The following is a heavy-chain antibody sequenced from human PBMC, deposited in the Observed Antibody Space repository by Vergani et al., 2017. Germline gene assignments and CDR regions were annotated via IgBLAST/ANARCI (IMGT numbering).Heavy chain of an antibody. CDR2: ISSGGGDI. CDR1: GFTFDTYT. Sequence: EVQLVESGGVVIQPGGSRRLSCAGAGFTFDTYTMAYVRQAPGKGLEWVATISSGGGDIFYADSVKGRFTISRDNSKNTLFLQMNSLKDEDTAVYYCTTAWGLYYLHGEYFQYWGRGTLVSVSS. V-gene: IGHV3-23*04. D-gene: IGHD3-10*01. J-gene: IGHJ1*01. CDR3: TTAWGLYYLHGEYFQY.